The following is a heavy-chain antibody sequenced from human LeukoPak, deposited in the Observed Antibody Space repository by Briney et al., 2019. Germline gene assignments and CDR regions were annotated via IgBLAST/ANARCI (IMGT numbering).Heavy chain of an antibody. Sequence: ASVKVSCKASGYTFTSYGISWVRQAPGQGLEWMGWINPNSGGTNYAQKFQGRVTMTRDTSISTAYMELSRLRSDDTAVYYCARYKVIAARGFDLWGRGTLVTVSS. D-gene: IGHD6-6*01. V-gene: IGHV1-2*02. CDR3: ARYKVIAARGFDL. J-gene: IGHJ2*01. CDR2: INPNSGGT. CDR1: GYTFTSYG.